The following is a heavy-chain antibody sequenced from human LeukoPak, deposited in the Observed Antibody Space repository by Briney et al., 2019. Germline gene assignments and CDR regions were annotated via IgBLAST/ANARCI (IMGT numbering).Heavy chain of an antibody. CDR2: INPNSGGT. D-gene: IGHD6-19*01. J-gene: IGHJ6*03. CDR3: ARGVSDSSGWPYYYYYYMDV. V-gene: IGHV1-2*02. CDR1: GYTFTGYY. Sequence: ASVKVSCKASGYTFTGYYMHWVRQAPGQGLEWMGWINPNSGGTNYAQKFQGRVTMTRDTSISTAYMELGRLRSDDTAVYYCARGVSDSSGWPYYYYYYMDVWGKGTTVTVSS.